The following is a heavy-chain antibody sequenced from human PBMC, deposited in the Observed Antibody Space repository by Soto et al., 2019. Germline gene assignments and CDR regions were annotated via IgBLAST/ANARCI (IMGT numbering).Heavy chain of an antibody. CDR2: INHSGNT. V-gene: IGHV4-34*01. CDR3: ARSVARLGYYYYAMDV. D-gene: IGHD6-19*01. CDR1: GGSFISYF. J-gene: IGHJ6*02. Sequence: PSETLSLTCTFYGGSFISYFWSWIRQPPGKGLEWIGEINHSGNTNYNPSLKSRVTISVDTSKNQLSLKLSSVTAADTAVYYCARSVARLGYYYYAMDVWGQGTTVTVSS.